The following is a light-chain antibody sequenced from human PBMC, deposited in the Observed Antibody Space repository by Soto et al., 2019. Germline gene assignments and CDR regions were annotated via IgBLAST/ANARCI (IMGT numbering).Light chain of an antibody. V-gene: IGLV1-40*01. J-gene: IGLJ1*01. CDR2: GNN. CDR3: QSYDSTLSARYV. CDR1: SSSIGSNY. Sequence: QSVLTQPPSVSAAPGQRVTISCSGSSSSIGSNYVSWYQQLPGTAPKLLIFGNNNRPSGVPDRFSGSKSGTSASLAITGLQAEDEGDYYCQSYDSTLSARYVFGTGTKLTVL.